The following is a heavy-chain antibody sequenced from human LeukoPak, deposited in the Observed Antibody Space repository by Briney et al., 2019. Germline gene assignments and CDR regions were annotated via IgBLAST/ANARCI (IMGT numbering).Heavy chain of an antibody. J-gene: IGHJ4*02. D-gene: IGHD1-26*01. V-gene: IGHV3-53*01. Sequence: GGSLRLSCAASGFTFSSNYMNWVRQAPGKGLEWVSVIYSGGSTYYADSVKGRFTISRDNSKNTLYLQMNSLRAEDTAVYYCARAVGGSLDFDYWGQGTLVTVSS. CDR1: GFTFSSNY. CDR2: IYSGGST. CDR3: ARAVGGSLDFDY.